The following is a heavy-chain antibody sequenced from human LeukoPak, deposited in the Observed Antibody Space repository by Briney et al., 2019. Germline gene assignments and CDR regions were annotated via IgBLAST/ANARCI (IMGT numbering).Heavy chain of an antibody. Sequence: GRSLRLSCAASGFTFSSYAMHWVRQAPGKGLEWVAVISYDGSNKYYADSVKGRFTISRDNSKNTLYLQMNSLRAEDTAVYYCARGGRYSHQAFDIWGQGTMVTVSS. V-gene: IGHV3-30-3*01. D-gene: IGHD5-18*01. CDR3: ARGGRYSHQAFDI. CDR1: GFTFSSYA. J-gene: IGHJ3*02. CDR2: ISYDGSNK.